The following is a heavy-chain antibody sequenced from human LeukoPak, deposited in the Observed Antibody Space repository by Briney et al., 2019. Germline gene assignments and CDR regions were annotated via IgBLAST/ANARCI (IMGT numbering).Heavy chain of an antibody. CDR3: ARGMYYYDSSGDDAFDI. Sequence: GASVKVSCKASGYTFTSYGISWVRQAPGQGLEWMGWISAYNGNTNYAQKLQGRVTMTTDTSTSTAYMELRSLRSDDTAVYYCARGMYYYDSSGDDAFDIWGQGTMVTVSS. J-gene: IGHJ3*02. CDR2: ISAYNGNT. D-gene: IGHD3-22*01. V-gene: IGHV1-18*01. CDR1: GYTFTSYG.